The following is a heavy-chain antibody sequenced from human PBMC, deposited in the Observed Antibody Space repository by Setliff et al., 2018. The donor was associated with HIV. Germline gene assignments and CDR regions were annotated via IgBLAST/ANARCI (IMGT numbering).Heavy chain of an antibody. V-gene: IGHV3-7*03. J-gene: IGHJ4*02. CDR1: GYTFTISW. D-gene: IGHD3-16*01. CDR3: ARDRAYASFDY. CDR2: INPDGSHR. Sequence: GGSLRLSCAASGYTFTISWMNWVRQAPGKGLEWVANINPDGSHRDYVDSVKGRFTISRDNAKNSLYLQMNSLRAEDTAVYYCARDRAYASFDYWGQGALVTVSS.